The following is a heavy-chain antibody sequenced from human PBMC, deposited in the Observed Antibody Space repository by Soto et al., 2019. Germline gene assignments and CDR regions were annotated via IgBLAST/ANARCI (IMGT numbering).Heavy chain of an antibody. CDR3: AKDPLSSPTRGGYFDY. D-gene: IGHD2-2*01. CDR1: GFTFSSHA. V-gene: IGHV3-23*01. Sequence: GGSLRLSCAASGFTFSSHAMTWVRQAPGKGLEWVSCISDSGGNTYYADSVKGRFTFSRDNSKDTLYLQMNSLRAEDTAIYYCAKDPLSSPTRGGYFDYWGQGTLVTAPQ. J-gene: IGHJ4*02. CDR2: ISDSGGNT.